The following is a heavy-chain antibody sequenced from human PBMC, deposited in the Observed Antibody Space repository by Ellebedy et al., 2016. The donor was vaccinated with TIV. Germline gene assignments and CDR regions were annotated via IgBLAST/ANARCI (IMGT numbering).Heavy chain of an antibody. D-gene: IGHD6-13*01. CDR1: GFSFSSYA. CDR3: AKEGPAPGRVPGYYYVDV. CDR2: ISSSGIGT. Sequence: GESLKISXVASGFSFSSYAMIWVRQAPGKGLEWVSTISSSGIGTYYADSVKGRFTVSRDNSRHTVFLQMNSLRADDTDVYYCAKEGPAPGRVPGYYYVDVWGKGTTVTVSS. J-gene: IGHJ6*03. V-gene: IGHV3-23*01.